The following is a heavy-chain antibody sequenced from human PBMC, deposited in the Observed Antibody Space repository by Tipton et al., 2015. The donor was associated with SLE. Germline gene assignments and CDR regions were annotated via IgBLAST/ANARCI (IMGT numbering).Heavy chain of an antibody. J-gene: IGHJ4*02. CDR2: ISSNGGST. V-gene: IGHV3-64*04. Sequence: SLRLSCAASGFTFSSYAMHWVRQAPGKGLEYVSAISSNGGSTYYADSVKGRFTISRDNAKNSLYLQMNSLRAEDTAVYYCAGGIAAADGGFDYWGQGTLVTVSS. CDR1: GFTFSSYA. CDR3: AGGIAAADGGFDY. D-gene: IGHD6-13*01.